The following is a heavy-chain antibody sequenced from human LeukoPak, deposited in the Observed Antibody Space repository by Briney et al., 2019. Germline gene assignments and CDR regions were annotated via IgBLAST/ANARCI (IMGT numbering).Heavy chain of an antibody. CDR3: ARSFNYYDSSGYYDYYYGMDV. J-gene: IGHJ6*02. Sequence: GGSLRLSCAASGFTFSSYWMHWVRQAPGKGLEWVSYISSSGRTIYYADSVKGRFTISRDNAKNSLYLQMNSLRAEDTAVYYCARSFNYYDSSGYYDYYYGMDVWGQGTTVTVSS. V-gene: IGHV3-48*04. CDR1: GFTFSSYW. CDR2: ISSSGRTI. D-gene: IGHD3-22*01.